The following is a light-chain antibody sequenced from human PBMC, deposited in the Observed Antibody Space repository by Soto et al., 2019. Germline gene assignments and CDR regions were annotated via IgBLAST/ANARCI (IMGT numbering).Light chain of an antibody. V-gene: IGLV2-11*01. Sequence: QSVLTQPRSVSGSPGQSVTISCTGTSSDVGGYNYVSWYQEHPGRAPKLMIYDVSIRPSGVPDRFSGSKSGNTASLTISGLLAEDEADYYCCSYAGTYSSFVFGSGTKVTAL. CDR1: SSDVGGYNY. CDR3: CSYAGTYSSFV. CDR2: DVS. J-gene: IGLJ1*01.